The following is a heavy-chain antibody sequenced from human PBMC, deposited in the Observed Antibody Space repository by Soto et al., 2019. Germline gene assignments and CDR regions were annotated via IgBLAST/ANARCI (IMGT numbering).Heavy chain of an antibody. V-gene: IGHV4-34*01. D-gene: IGHD3-16*02. CDR3: ARARYYDYVWGSYRYYYYYGMDV. CDR2: INHSGST. Sequence: SETLSLTCAVYGGSFSGYYWSWIRQPPGKGLEWIGGINHSGSTNYNPSLKSRVTISVDTSKNQFSLKLSSVTAADTAVYYCARARYYDYVWGSYRYYYYYGMDVWGQGTTVTVSS. J-gene: IGHJ6*02. CDR1: GGSFSGYY.